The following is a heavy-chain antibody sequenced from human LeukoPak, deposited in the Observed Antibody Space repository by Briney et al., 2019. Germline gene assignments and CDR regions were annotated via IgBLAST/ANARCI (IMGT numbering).Heavy chain of an antibody. J-gene: IGHJ4*02. CDR2: ISSSSSYI. CDR3: ARDRGQQPVDY. V-gene: IGHV3-21*01. Sequence: GGSLRLSCAASGFTFRSYSMNWVRQAPGKGLEWVSSISSSSSYIYYADSVKGRFTISRDNAKNSLYLQMNSLRAEDTAVYYCARDRGQQPVDYWGQGTLVTVSS. CDR1: GFTFRSYS. D-gene: IGHD6-13*01.